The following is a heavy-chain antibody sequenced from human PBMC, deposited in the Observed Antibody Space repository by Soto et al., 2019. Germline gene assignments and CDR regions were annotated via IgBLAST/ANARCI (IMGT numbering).Heavy chain of an antibody. CDR1: GFTFSNAW. CDR2: IKSKIDGGTT. V-gene: IGHV3-15*01. Sequence: GSLRLSCAASGFTFSNAWMSWVRQAPGKGLEWVGRIKSKIDGGTTDYTAPVKGRFTISRDDSKNTLYLHMNSLKTEDTAVYYCTTHRDYYYCGSGSYYNDNWVDPWGQGTLVTV. D-gene: IGHD3-10*01. CDR3: TTHRDYYYCGSGSYYNDNWVDP. J-gene: IGHJ5*02.